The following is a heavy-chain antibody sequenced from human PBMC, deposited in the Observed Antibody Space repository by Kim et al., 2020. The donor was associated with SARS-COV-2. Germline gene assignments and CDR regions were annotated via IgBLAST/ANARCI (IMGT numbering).Heavy chain of an antibody. V-gene: IGHV3-48*03. Sequence: GGSLRLSCAASGFTFSTYEMNWVRQVPGKGLEWISYISSSSTTILYADSVKGRFTISRDNAKNSLYLQMNSLRAEDTAIYYCVRSTVVNSQRIHFDSWGQGTLLAVSS. CDR3: VRSTVVNSQRIHFDS. J-gene: IGHJ4*02. CDR2: ISSSSTTI. CDR1: GFTFSTYE. D-gene: IGHD2-21*01.